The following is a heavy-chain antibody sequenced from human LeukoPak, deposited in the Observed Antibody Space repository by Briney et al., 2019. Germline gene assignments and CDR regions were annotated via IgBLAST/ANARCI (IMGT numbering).Heavy chain of an antibody. Sequence: GGSLRLSCAASGFFFSNSAMSWVRQAPGKGLEWVSAISDSGGSTYYTDSVKGRFTISRDNSKNTVYLQMDSLRAEDTAVYHCAKNNYCGGDCYGHFDYWGLGTLVTVSS. CDR2: ISDSGGST. V-gene: IGHV3-23*01. J-gene: IGHJ4*02. CDR1: GFFFSNSA. D-gene: IGHD2-21*02. CDR3: AKNNYCGGDCYGHFDY.